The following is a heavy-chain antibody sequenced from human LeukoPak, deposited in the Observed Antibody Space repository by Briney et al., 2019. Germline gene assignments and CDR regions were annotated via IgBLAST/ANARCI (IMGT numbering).Heavy chain of an antibody. J-gene: IGHJ4*02. CDR2: INPSGGST. Sequence: ASVKVSCKASGYTFTSYYMHWVRQAPGQGLEWMGIINPSGGSTSYAQKFQGRVTMTRDTSTSTVYMELSSLRSEDTAVYYCARAAFLDSDGHNYYFDYWGQGTLVTVSS. V-gene: IGHV1-46*01. CDR3: ARAAFLDSDGHNYYFDY. D-gene: IGHD5-24*01. CDR1: GYTFTSYY.